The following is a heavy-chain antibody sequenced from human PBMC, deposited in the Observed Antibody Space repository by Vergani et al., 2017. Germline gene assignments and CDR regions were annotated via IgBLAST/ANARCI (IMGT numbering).Heavy chain of an antibody. J-gene: IGHJ6*03. Sequence: QVQLVESGGGEVQPARSLRLSCSAAGFPFSDYGVHWVRQAPGKGLEWVSVISYDGNKKNYADSVKGRFTISRDNSKNTLYLEMNALRAEDTAVYYCARDFLTRVTTLDYYYMGVWGKGTTVTVSS. CDR2: ISYDGNKK. CDR3: ARDFLTRVTTLDYYYMGV. D-gene: IGHD1-1*01. V-gene: IGHV3-30*03. CDR1: GFPFSDYG.